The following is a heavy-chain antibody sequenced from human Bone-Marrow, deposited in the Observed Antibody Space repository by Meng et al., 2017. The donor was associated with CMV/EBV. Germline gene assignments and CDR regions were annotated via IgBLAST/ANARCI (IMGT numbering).Heavy chain of an antibody. Sequence: GESLKISCAASGFTFSSYAMHWVRQAPGKGLEWVAVISYDGSNKYYADSVKGRFTISRDNSKNTLYLQMNSLRAEDTAVYYCARDLLRGGYCSSTSCYFNPFDVWGQGTMVTVSS. CDR3: ARDLLRGGYCSSTSCYFNPFDV. D-gene: IGHD2-2*01. V-gene: IGHV3-30-3*01. CDR1: GFTFSSYA. CDR2: ISYDGSNK. J-gene: IGHJ3*01.